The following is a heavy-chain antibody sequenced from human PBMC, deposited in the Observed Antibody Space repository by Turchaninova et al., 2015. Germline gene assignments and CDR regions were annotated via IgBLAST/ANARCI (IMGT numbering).Heavy chain of an antibody. V-gene: IGHV3-11*06. CDR2: ISPRSDYI. CDR1: GFAFSDYY. Sequence: QVDLVESGGGLVEPGGSLRLSCAASGFAFSDYYMTWVRQTPGKGLKLMSYISPRSDYIKYEEYVKGRFSIARDNARNSLYLPMSSLRVEDTAVYYCTRDPRHGDFWGQGTLVTVSS. J-gene: IGHJ4*02. CDR3: TRDPRHGDF.